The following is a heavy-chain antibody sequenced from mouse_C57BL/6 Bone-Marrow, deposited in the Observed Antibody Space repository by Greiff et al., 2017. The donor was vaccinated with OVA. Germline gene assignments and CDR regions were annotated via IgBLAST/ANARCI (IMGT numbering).Heavy chain of an antibody. D-gene: IGHD6-1*01. CDR2: IRRKSSNYAT. J-gene: IGHJ2*01. V-gene: IGHV10-3*01. CDR1: GFTFNTYA. CDR3: VREGGASYFDY. Sequence: EVQRVESGGGLVQPKGSLKLSCAASGFTFNTYAMHWVRQAPGKGLEWVARIRRKSSNYATYYADSVKDRFTISRDDSQSMLYLQMNNMKTEDTAMYYCVREGGASYFDYWGQGTTLTVSS.